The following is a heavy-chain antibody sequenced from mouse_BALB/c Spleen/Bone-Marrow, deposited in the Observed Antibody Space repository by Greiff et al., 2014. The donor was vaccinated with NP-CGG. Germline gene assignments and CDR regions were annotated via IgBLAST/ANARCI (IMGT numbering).Heavy chain of an antibody. CDR2: IDPENGNT. J-gene: IGHJ1*01. CDR1: GFNIKDYY. Sequence: EVKLQESGAELVRPGALVKLSCKASGFNIKDYYMHWVKQRPEQGLEWIGRIDPENGNTIYDPKFQGKASITADTSSNTAYLQLSSLKSEDTAVYYCASGYYGSSPYWYFDVWGAGTTVTVSS. D-gene: IGHD1-1*01. V-gene: IGHV14-1*02. CDR3: ASGYYGSSPYWYFDV.